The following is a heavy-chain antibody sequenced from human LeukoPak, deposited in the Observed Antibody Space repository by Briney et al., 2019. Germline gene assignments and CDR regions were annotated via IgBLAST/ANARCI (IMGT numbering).Heavy chain of an antibody. D-gene: IGHD6-19*01. J-gene: IGHJ4*02. CDR3: ARHASVDGNWPRPLDY. Sequence: SETLSLTCTVSGVSISSSNYYWGWIRQPPGKGLEWIGNIYYSGSTYNKPSLKTRVTISVDTAKNQFSLKLTSVTAAHTAVYYWARHASVDGNWPRPLDYWGQGSLVTVSS. CDR2: IYYSGST. CDR1: GVSISSSNYY. V-gene: IGHV4-39*01.